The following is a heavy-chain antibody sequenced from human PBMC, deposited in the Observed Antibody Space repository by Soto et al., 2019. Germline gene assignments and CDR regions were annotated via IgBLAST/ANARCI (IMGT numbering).Heavy chain of an antibody. Sequence: SETLSLTCTVSGGSISSYYWSWIRQPPGKGLEWIGYIYYSGSTNYNPSLKSRVTISVDTSKNQLSMKLSSVTAADTAVYYCARSDGRYWGQGTLVTVSS. CDR1: GGSISSYY. CDR2: IYYSGST. J-gene: IGHJ4*02. CDR3: ARSDGRY. V-gene: IGHV4-59*01.